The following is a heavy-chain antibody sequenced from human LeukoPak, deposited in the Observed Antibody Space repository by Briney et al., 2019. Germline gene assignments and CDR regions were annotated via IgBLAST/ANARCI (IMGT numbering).Heavy chain of an antibody. CDR2: IYYSGST. CDR1: GGSLSSSSYY. D-gene: IGHD1-26*01. Sequence: HSETLSLTCTVSGGSLSSSSYYWGWIRQPPVKGLGWIGSIYYSGSTYYNPSLKSRVTISVDTSKNPFSLELSSVTGAETAVYYCARPIIGSSSYMDVWGKGTTVTVSS. CDR3: ARPIIGSSSYMDV. V-gene: IGHV4-39*01. J-gene: IGHJ6*03.